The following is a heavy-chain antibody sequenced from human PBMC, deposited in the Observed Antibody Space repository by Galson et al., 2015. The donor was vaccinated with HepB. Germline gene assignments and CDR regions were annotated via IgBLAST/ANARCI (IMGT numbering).Heavy chain of an antibody. CDR1: GFTFSSYS. V-gene: IGHV3-48*01. Sequence: SLRLSCAASGFTFSSYSMNWVRQAPGKGLEWVSYISSSSSTIYYADSVKGRFTISRDNAKNSLYLQMNSLRAEDTAVYYCARDIYPYPDYYYGMDVWGQGTTVTVSS. D-gene: IGHD2-2*01. CDR3: ARDIYPYPDYYYGMDV. J-gene: IGHJ6*02. CDR2: ISSSSSTI.